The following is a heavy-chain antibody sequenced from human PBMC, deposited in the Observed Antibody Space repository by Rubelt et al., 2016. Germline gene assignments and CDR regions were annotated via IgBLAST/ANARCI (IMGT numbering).Heavy chain of an antibody. CDR1: GGTFSNFA. CDR3: ARAFPQPAAIPSGFDP. J-gene: IGHJ5*02. D-gene: IGHD2-2*02. Sequence: QVQLVQSGAEVKKPGSSVKVSCKASGGTFSNFAISWVRQAPGQGLEWMGRIIPFVGVAIYAQKFQGRVTRTRDTSISTAYMELSRLTSDDTAVYYCARAFPQPAAIPSGFDPWGQGTLVTVSS. CDR2: IIPFVGVA. V-gene: IGHV1-69*10.